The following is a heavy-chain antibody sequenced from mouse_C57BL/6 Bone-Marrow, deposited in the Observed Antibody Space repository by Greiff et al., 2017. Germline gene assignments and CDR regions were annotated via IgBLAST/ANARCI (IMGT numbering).Heavy chain of an antibody. V-gene: IGHV10-1*01. CDR2: IRSKSNNYAT. Sequence: EVQGVESGGGLVQPKGSLKLSCAASGFSFNTYAMNWVRQAPGKGLEWVARIRSKSNNYATYYADSVKDRFTISRDDSESMLYLQMNNLKTENTAMYYCVRHDSYSNSAWFAYWGQGTLVTVSA. D-gene: IGHD2-5*01. J-gene: IGHJ3*01. CDR3: VRHDSYSNSAWFAY. CDR1: GFSFNTYA.